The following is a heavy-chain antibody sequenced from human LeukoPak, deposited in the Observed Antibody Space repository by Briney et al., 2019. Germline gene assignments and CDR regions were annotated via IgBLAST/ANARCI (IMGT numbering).Heavy chain of an antibody. Sequence: PSETLSLTCTVSGASISGSGYYWGWIRQPPGKGLEWIGSIYSSGSTYYNASLQSRVTISIETSKNQIALRLNSVTAADTAMYYCAKSGGYGLIDYWGQGTLVTVSS. J-gene: IGHJ4*02. CDR3: AKSGGYGLIDY. D-gene: IGHD1-26*01. CDR2: IYSSGST. V-gene: IGHV4-39*01. CDR1: GASISGSGYY.